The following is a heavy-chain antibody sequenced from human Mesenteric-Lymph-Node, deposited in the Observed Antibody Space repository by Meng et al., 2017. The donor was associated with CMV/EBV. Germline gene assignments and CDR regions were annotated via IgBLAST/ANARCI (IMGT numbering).Heavy chain of an antibody. CDR1: GFTFSSYG. D-gene: IGHD6-13*01. CDR3: ARGYVFLYNYGMDV. J-gene: IGHJ6*02. V-gene: IGHV3-33*03. CDR2: IWYDGSNK. Sequence: GESLKISCAASGFTFSSYGMHWVRQAPGKGLEWVAVIWYDGSNKYYADSVKGRFTISRDNAKNSLYLQMNSLRAEDTAVYYCARGYVFLYNYGMDVWGQGTTVTVSS.